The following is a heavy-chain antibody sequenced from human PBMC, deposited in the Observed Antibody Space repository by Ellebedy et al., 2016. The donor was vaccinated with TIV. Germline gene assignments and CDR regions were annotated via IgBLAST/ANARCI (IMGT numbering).Heavy chain of an antibody. CDR3: SVDYCSSTSCYP. V-gene: IGHV3-21*01. J-gene: IGHJ5*02. D-gene: IGHD2-2*01. Sequence: PGGSLRLSCAASGFTFSSYSMNWVRQAPGKGLEWVSSISSSSSYIYYADSVKGRFTISRDNAKNSLYLQMNSLRAEDTAVYYCSVDYCSSTSCYPWGQGTLVTVSS. CDR2: ISSSSSYI. CDR1: GFTFSSYS.